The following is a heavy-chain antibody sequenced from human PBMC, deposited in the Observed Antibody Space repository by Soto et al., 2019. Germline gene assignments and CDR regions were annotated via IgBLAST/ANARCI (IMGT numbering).Heavy chain of an antibody. Sequence: VKVSCKASGYTLTSYAMHWVRQAPGQRLEWMGWINADNGNTKYSQKFQGRVTITRDTSASTAYMELRSLRSEDTAVYHCAXXGRADNYGDYIDYWGQGTLVTVSS. V-gene: IGHV1-3*01. CDR1: GYTLTSYA. D-gene: IGHD4-17*01. CDR3: AXXGRADNYGDYIDY. J-gene: IGHJ4*02. CDR2: INADNGNT.